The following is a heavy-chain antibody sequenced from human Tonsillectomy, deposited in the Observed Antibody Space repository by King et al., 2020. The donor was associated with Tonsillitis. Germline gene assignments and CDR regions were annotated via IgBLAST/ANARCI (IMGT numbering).Heavy chain of an antibody. CDR1: GFTFSSYA. CDR2: ISGIGGST. V-gene: IGHV3-23*04. D-gene: IGHD3/OR15-3a*01. Sequence: VQLVESGGGLVQPGGSLRLSCAASGFTFSSYAMSWVRQAPGNGLEWVSAISGIGGSTYYADSVKGRFTISRDNSKNTLYLQMNSLRAEDTAVYYWAKEKEWTGSFGMDVWGQGTTVTVSS. CDR3: AKEKEWTGSFGMDV. J-gene: IGHJ6*02.